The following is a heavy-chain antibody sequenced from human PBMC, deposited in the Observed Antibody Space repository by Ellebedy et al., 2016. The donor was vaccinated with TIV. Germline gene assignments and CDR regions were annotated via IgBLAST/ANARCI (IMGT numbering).Heavy chain of an antibody. Sequence: AASVKVSCKTSGYTFAGYYIHWVRQAPGQGLAWMGWINPNTGATQYAQKFQGRVTMTRATSISTTYTELSSLRSDEAAVYYYAKALSAYDYYVLHFWGQGTLLTVSS. V-gene: IGHV1-2*02. J-gene: IGHJ4*02. D-gene: IGHD3-10*02. CDR2: INPNTGAT. CDR1: GYTFAGYY. CDR3: AKALSAYDYYVLHF.